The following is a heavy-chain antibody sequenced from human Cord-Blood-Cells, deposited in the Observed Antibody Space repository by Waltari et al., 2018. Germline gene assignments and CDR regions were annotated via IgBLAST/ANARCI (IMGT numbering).Heavy chain of an antibody. CDR2: INHSGST. Sequence: QVQLQQWGAGLLKPSETLSLTCAVYGGSFSGYYWSWIRQPPGKGLEWIGEINHSGSTNYNPSLKSRVTISVDTSKNQFSLKLSSVTAADTAVYYCARCLGWLVPDFDYWGQGTLVNVSS. CDR1: GGSFSGYY. CDR3: ARCLGWLVPDFDY. J-gene: IGHJ4*02. V-gene: IGHV4-34*01. D-gene: IGHD6-19*01.